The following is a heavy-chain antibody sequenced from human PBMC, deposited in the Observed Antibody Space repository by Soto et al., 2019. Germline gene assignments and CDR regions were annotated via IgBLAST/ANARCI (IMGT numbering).Heavy chain of an antibody. J-gene: IGHJ4*02. D-gene: IGHD5-12*01. Sequence: EVQLLESGGGLVQPGGSLRLSCVASGFSFSSYAMVWVRQAPGKGLEWVSVISARGGSSYFADTVKGRFTISRDNSKNLLSLEMNSLRVEDTAIYFCAKGYIEYSASVDNWGQGTLVLVSS. CDR3: AKGYIEYSASVDN. CDR2: ISARGGSS. V-gene: IGHV3-23*01. CDR1: GFSFSSYA.